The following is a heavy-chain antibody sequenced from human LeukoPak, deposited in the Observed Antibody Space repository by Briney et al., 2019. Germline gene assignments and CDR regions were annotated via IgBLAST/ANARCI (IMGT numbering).Heavy chain of an antibody. V-gene: IGHV3-21*01. CDR3: ARDRVVFTIFGVAPLDY. CDR2: ISSSSSYI. CDR1: GFTFSSYS. D-gene: IGHD3-3*01. Sequence: GGSLRLSCAVSGFTFSSYSMNWVRQAPGKGLEWVSSISSSSSYIYYADSVKGRFTISRDNAKNSLYLQMNSLRAEDTAVYYCARDRVVFTIFGVAPLDYWGQGTLVTVSS. J-gene: IGHJ4*02.